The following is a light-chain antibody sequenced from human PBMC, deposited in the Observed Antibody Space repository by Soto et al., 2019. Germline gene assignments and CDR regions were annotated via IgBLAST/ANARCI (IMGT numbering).Light chain of an antibody. V-gene: IGLV2-14*01. CDR2: EVS. Sequence: QSVLAQPASVSGSPGQSITISCTGTSSDVGGYNYVSWYQQHPGKAPKLMISEVSHRPSGVSTRFSGSKSGNTASLTISGLQAEDEADYYCSSYTTSGTYVFGAGTKVTAL. CDR1: SSDVGGYNY. CDR3: SSYTTSGTYV. J-gene: IGLJ1*01.